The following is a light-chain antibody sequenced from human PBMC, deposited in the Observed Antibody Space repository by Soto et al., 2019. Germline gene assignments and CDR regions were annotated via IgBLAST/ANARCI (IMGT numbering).Light chain of an antibody. V-gene: IGKV2-30*01. J-gene: IGKJ2*01. CDR2: TIS. Sequence: DVVMAQSPLSLPVTLGQAASISCRSSQSLRKNGGNAYLNWFQQQKGQSPRLLIYTISNRASGVPDRFSGSGSGTDFTLKISRVEAEDVGIYFCMQGTHWPSTFGQGTKVDIK. CDR1: QSLRKNGGNAY. CDR3: MQGTHWPST.